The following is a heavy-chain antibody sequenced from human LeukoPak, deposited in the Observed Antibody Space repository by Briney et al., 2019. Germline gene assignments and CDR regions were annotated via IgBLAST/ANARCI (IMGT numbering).Heavy chain of an antibody. V-gene: IGHV3-15*01. J-gene: IGHJ4*02. CDR1: GFTFSNAW. Sequence: PGGSQRLSCAVSGFTFSNAWMTWVRQTPGRGLEWVGRIKSKTDGGTADYAAPVKGRFTISRDDSISMLYLQMNSLKTDDTAVYYCSRLLSTGGYWGQGTLVTVFS. CDR2: IKSKTDGGTA. D-gene: IGHD2-8*02. CDR3: SRLLSTGGY.